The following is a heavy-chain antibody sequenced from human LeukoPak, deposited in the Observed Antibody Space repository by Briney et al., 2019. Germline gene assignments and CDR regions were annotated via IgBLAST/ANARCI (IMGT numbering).Heavy chain of an antibody. V-gene: IGHV1-2*02. Sequence: GASVKVSCKASGYTFTDYYMEWVRQAPGQGLEGMGWINPNSGGTNYAQKFQGRVTMNRDTSISTAYMELSRLRSDDTAVYYCARVRSYCTNGVCYWDLDYWGQGTLVTVSS. CDR1: GYTFTDYY. D-gene: IGHD2-8*01. CDR2: INPNSGGT. J-gene: IGHJ4*02. CDR3: ARVRSYCTNGVCYWDLDY.